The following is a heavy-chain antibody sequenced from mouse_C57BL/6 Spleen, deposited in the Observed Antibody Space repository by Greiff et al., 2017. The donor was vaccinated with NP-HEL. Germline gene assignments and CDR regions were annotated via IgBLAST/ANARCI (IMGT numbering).Heavy chain of an antibody. CDR2: INPNYGTT. J-gene: IGHJ4*01. CDR3: ARGSITTVVAQYYYAMDY. D-gene: IGHD1-1*01. CDR1: GYSFTDYN. V-gene: IGHV1-39*01. Sequence: EVQLQQSGPELVKPGASVKISCKASGYSFTDYNMNWVKQSNGKSLEWIGVINPNYGTTSYNQKFKGKATLTVDQSSSTAYMQLNSLTSEDSAVYYCARGSITTVVAQYYYAMDYWGQGTSVTVSS.